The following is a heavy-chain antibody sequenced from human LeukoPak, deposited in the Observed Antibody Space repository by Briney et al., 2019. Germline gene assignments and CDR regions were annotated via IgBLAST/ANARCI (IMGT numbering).Heavy chain of an antibody. D-gene: IGHD3-22*01. Sequence: LGRSLRLSCTASGFTFGDYAMSWFRQAPGKGLEWVGFIRSKAYGGTTEYAASVKGGFTISRDDSKSIAYLQMNSLRTEDTAVYYCTRVEPGMIGRDAFDIWGQGTMVTVSS. CDR2: IRSKAYGGTT. V-gene: IGHV3-49*03. J-gene: IGHJ3*02. CDR3: TRVEPGMIGRDAFDI. CDR1: GFTFGDYA.